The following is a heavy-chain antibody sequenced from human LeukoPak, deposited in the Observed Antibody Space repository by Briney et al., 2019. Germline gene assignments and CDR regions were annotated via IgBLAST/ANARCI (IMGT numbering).Heavy chain of an antibody. V-gene: IGHV4-39*07. J-gene: IGHJ4*02. Sequence: SETLSLTCSVSGGSFSSTSYYWSWIRQPPGKGLEWIGEINHSGSTNYNPSLKSRVTISVDTSKNQFSLKLSSVTAADTAVYSWRRDRYGGGRSCYGPPDYGAQGPLVMVS. CDR3: RRDRYGGGRSCYGPPDY. CDR1: GGSFSSTSYY. CDR2: INHSGST. D-gene: IGHD2-15*01.